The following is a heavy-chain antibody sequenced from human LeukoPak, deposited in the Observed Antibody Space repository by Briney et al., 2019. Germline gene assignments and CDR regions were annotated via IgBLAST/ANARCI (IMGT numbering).Heavy chain of an antibody. J-gene: IGHJ4*02. D-gene: IGHD2-2*01. CDR1: GGSFSGYY. CDR2: INHSGST. V-gene: IGHV4-34*01. Sequence: PSETLSLTCAVYGGSFSGYYWSWIRQPPGKGLEWIGEINHSGSTNYNPSLKSRVTISVDTSKNQFSLKLSSVTAADTAVYYCARFSRDRRSASISDWGQGTLVTVSS. CDR3: ARFSRDRRSASISD.